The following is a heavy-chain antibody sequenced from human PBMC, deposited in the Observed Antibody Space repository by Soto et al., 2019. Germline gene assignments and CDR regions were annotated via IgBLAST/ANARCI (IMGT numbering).Heavy chain of an antibody. CDR1: GGTFSSYA. CDR2: IIPIFGTA. Sequence: SVKVSCKASGGTFSSYAISWVRQAPGQGLEWMGGIIPIFGTANYAQKFQGRVTITADESASTAYMELSSLRSEDTAVYYCARDSIAVAGTNGFDPWGQGTLVTVSS. J-gene: IGHJ5*02. V-gene: IGHV1-69*13. CDR3: ARDSIAVAGTNGFDP. D-gene: IGHD6-19*01.